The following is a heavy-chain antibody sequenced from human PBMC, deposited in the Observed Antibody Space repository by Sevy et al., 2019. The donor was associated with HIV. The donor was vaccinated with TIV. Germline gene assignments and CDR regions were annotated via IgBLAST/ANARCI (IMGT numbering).Heavy chain of an antibody. Sequence: GGSLRLSCSASGFPFRDNIMAWVRQAPGKRLEYVSGITSNGVSTNYGVSVKGRFTISRDNAKNTMYLHMTSLRPEDTAVYDCGKARGITHDFDNWGQGTLVTVSS. CDR2: ITSNGVST. CDR3: GKARGITHDFDN. CDR1: GFPFRDNI. J-gene: IGHJ4*02. D-gene: IGHD3-10*01. V-gene: IGHV3-64D*06.